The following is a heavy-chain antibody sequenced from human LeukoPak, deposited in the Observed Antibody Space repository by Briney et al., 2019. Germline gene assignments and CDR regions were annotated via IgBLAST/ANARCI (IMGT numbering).Heavy chain of an antibody. CDR2: IYYSGST. J-gene: IGHJ4*02. D-gene: IGHD5-12*01. CDR3: ARDVDIVESLGDY. V-gene: IGHV4-61*01. Sequence: SETLSLTCTVSGGSISSSSYYWSWIRQPPGKGLEWIGYIYYSGSTNYNPSLKSRVTISVDTSKNQFSLKLSSVTAADTAVYYCARDVDIVESLGDYWGQGTLVTVSS. CDR1: GGSISSSSYY.